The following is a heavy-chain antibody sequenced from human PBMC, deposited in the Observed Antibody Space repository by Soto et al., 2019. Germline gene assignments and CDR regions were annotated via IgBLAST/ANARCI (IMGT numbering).Heavy chain of an antibody. D-gene: IGHD1-26*01. V-gene: IGHV3-23*01. Sequence: GGSLRLSCAASGFTFSTYAMSWVRQAPGKGLEWVSGIGASGAGTYYADSVKGRFTISRDNSKNTLHLQMNSLRDEDTAVYYCALRKTGSYFDYWGKGPLVTVSS. J-gene: IGHJ4*02. CDR2: IGASGAGT. CDR3: ALRKTGSYFDY. CDR1: GFTFSTYA.